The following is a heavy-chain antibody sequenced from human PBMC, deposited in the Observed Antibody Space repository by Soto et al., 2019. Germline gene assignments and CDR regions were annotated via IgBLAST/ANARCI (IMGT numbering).Heavy chain of an antibody. V-gene: IGHV1-69*19. CDR1: GGTFNTYA. J-gene: IGHJ4*02. CDR3: AREVQVHTPAFVY. CDR2: ISPMFGAA. D-gene: IGHD3-10*01. Sequence: QVQLVQSGAEMKKPGSSVKVSCQSSGGTFNTYAMNWVRQAPGQGPEWMGDISPMFGAANYAPKFQCRVTITADESTGTSYMQLSRLTSENTALYFCAREVQVHTPAFVYWGQGTLVTVSS.